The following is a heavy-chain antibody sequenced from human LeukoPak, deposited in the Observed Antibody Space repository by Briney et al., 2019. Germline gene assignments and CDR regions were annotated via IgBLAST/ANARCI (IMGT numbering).Heavy chain of an antibody. CDR3: ARGTLTASMKAFDI. V-gene: IGHV4-59*08. J-gene: IGHJ3*02. D-gene: IGHD2-21*02. CDR2: MYYNGSP. CDR1: GGSISRSH. Sequence: SETLSLTCTVSGGSISRSHWSWIRQPPGKGLEWIGYMYYNGSPNYSPSLRSRATMSVDTSKNQFLLRLTSVTAADTALYFCARGTLTASMKAFDIWGQGTMVTVSS.